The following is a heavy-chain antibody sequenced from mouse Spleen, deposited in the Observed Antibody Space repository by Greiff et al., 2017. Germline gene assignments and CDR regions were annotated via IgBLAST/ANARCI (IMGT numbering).Heavy chain of an antibody. V-gene: IGHV5-17*01. CDR1: GFTFSDYG. D-gene: IGHD2-3*01. J-gene: IGHJ3*01. Sequence: EVQGVESGGGLVKPGGSLKLSCAASGFTFSDYGMHWVRQAPEKGLEWVAYISSGSSTIYYADTVKGRFTISRDNAKNTLFLQMTSLRSEDTAMYYCANIYDGTKVAYWGQGTLVTVSA. CDR3: ANIYDGTKVAY. CDR2: ISSGSSTI.